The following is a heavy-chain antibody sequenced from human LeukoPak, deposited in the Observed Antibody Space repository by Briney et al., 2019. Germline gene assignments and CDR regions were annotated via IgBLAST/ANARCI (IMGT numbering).Heavy chain of an antibody. CDR2: ISAYNGNT. CDR1: GYTFTSYG. D-gene: IGHD3-10*01. CDR3: AKRSGYDYDGVSAFDI. J-gene: IGHJ3*02. V-gene: IGHV1-18*01. Sequence: GASVKVSCKASGYTFTSYGISWVRQAPGQGLEWMGWISAYNGNTNYAQKLQGRVTMTTDTSTSTAYMELKSLRSDDTAVYYCAKRSGYDYDGVSAFDIWGQGTMVTVSS.